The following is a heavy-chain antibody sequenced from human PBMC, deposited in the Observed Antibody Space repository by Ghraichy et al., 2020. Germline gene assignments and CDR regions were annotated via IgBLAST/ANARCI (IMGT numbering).Heavy chain of an antibody. J-gene: IGHJ6*03. CDR3: ARGIVVPAAIIYYYYYMDV. CDR1: GGSFSGYY. Sequence: SETLSLTCAVYGGSFSGYYWSWIRQPPGKGLEWIGEINHSGSTNYNPSLKSRVTISVDTSKNQFSLKLSSVTAADTAVYYCARGIVVPAAIIYYYYYMDVWGKGTTVTVSS. D-gene: IGHD2-2*01. CDR2: INHSGST. V-gene: IGHV4-34*01.